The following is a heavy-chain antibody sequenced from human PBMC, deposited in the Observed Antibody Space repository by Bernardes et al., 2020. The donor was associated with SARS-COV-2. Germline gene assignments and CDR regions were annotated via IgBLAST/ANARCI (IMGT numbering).Heavy chain of an antibody. D-gene: IGHD2-2*01. CDR2: IYSGGNT. Sequence: SLIRSCAASRFTVRTTYMSWVRQAPGKGLEWVSVIYSGGNTYYADSVKGRFTISRDNSKNTLYLQMNSLRAEDTAVYYCARDYPDPADWGQGTLVTVSS. J-gene: IGHJ4*02. V-gene: IGHV3-66*01. CDR1: RFTVRTTY. CDR3: ARDYPDPAD.